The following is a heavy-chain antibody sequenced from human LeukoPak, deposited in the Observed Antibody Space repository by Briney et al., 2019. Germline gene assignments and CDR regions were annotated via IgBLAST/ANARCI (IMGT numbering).Heavy chain of an antibody. J-gene: IGHJ4*02. CDR3: ARGLAVTTFSYFDY. CDR2: SYDSGST. Sequence: SETLSLTCTVSGGSISTYYWSWIRQPPGKGLEWIGYSYDSGSTNYNPSLKSRVTISVDPSKNQFSLKLSSVTAAAAAVYYCARGLAVTTFSYFDYWGQGTLVTVSS. CDR1: GGSISTYY. V-gene: IGHV4-59*01. D-gene: IGHD4-17*01.